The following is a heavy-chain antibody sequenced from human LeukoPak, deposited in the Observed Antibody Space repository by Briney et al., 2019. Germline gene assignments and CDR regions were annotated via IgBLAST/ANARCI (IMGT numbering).Heavy chain of an antibody. CDR1: GDSINTYY. D-gene: IGHD5-18*01. V-gene: IGHV4-59*01. Sequence: SETLSLTCTVSGDSINTYYWNWIRQPPGKGLEWIGYVYYSGSTNYNPSLKSRVTISVDTSKKQFSLKLSSVTAADTAVYYCAGAPPYNYGYGYFDYWGQGTLVTVSS. CDR2: VYYSGST. J-gene: IGHJ4*02. CDR3: AGAPPYNYGYGYFDY.